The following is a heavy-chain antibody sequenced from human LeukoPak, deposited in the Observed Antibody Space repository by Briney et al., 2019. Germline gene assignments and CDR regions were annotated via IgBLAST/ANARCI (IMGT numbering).Heavy chain of an antibody. D-gene: IGHD6-19*01. CDR2: IVSNGDHV. Sequence: GGSLRVSCAASGFTFSTYPMHWVRQAPGKGLEFVSSIVSNGDHVFYANSVKGRFTISRDNSKNTLYLQMGSLRAEDTAVYYCARDRDGGWSFDYWGQGTLVTASS. V-gene: IGHV3-64*01. CDR3: ARDRDGGWSFDY. CDR1: GFTFSTYP. J-gene: IGHJ4*02.